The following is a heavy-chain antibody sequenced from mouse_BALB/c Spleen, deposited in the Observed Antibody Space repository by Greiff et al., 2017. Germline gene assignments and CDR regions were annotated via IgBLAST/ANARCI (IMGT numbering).Heavy chain of an antibody. CDR3: ARYDGSRGYFDY. CDR2: ILPGSGST. Sequence: VQLQQSGAELMKPGASVKISCKATGYTFSSYWIEWVKQRPGHGLEWIGEILPGSGSTNYNEKFKGKATFTADTSSNTAYMQLSSLTSEDSAVYYCARYDGSRGYFDYWGQGTTLTVSS. CDR1: GYTFSSYW. J-gene: IGHJ2*01. V-gene: IGHV1-9*01. D-gene: IGHD2-3*01.